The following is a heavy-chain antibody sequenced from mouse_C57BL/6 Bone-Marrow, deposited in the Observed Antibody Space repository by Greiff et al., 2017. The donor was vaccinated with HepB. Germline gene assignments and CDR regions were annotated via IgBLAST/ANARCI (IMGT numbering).Heavy chain of an antibody. CDR1: GYAFSSYW. D-gene: IGHD1-1*01. CDR3: ARSLITTVVPPLDFDV. V-gene: IGHV1-80*01. J-gene: IGHJ1*03. Sequence: QVQLQQSGAELVKPGASVKISCKASGYAFSSYWMNWVKQRPGKGLEWIGQIYPGDGDTNYNGKFKGKATLTADKSSSTAYMQLSSLTSEDSAVYFCARSLITTVVPPLDFDVWGTGTTVTVSS. CDR2: IYPGDGDT.